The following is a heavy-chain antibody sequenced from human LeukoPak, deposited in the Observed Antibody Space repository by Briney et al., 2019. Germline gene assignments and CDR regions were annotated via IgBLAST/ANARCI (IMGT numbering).Heavy chain of an antibody. CDR1: GFTFSSYR. J-gene: IGHJ5*02. Sequence: PGGSLRLSCAASGFTFSSYRMYWVRQAPGKGLVWVSRINSDGRSTTYADSVKGRFTISRDNAKNTLYLQMNSLRDEDTAVYFCARGQAGTSWFDPWGQGTLVTVSS. V-gene: IGHV3-74*01. D-gene: IGHD1-14*01. CDR2: INSDGRST. CDR3: ARGQAGTSWFDP.